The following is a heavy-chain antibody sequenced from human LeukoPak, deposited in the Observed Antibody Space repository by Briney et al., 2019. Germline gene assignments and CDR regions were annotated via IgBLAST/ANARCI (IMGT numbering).Heavy chain of an antibody. V-gene: IGHV4-4*07. Sequence: SETLSLTCTVSGGSINSYYWSWIRQPAGKGLEWIGRIYSSGSTNYNPSLKSRVSMSVDTSKNQFSLKLTSVTAADTAVYYCARGGEATVVTMWGQGILVTVSS. D-gene: IGHD4-23*01. CDR2: IYSSGST. CDR3: ARGGEATVVTM. CDR1: GGSINSYY. J-gene: IGHJ4*02.